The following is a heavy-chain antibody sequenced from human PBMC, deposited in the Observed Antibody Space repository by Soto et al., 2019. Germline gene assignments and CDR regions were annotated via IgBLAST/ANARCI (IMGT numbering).Heavy chain of an antibody. Sequence: SETLSLTCAVSGGSISSGGYSWSWIRQPPGKGLEWIGYIYHSGSTYYNPSLKSRVTISVDTSKNQFSLKLSSVTAADTAVYYCARSHMAARRYYYYYGMDVWGQGTTVTVSS. CDR3: ARSHMAARRYYYYYGMDV. CDR2: IYHSGST. D-gene: IGHD6-6*01. V-gene: IGHV4-30-2*02. CDR1: GGSISSGGYS. J-gene: IGHJ6*02.